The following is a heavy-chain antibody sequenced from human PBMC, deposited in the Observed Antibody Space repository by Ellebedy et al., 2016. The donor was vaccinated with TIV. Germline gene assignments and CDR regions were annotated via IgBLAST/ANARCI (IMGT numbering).Heavy chain of an antibody. V-gene: IGHV1-69*04. D-gene: IGHD3-22*01. Sequence: AASVKVSCKASGGTFSNYAISWVRQAPGQGPEWMGRIIPIVDITNYSQQFQGRVTITADKSTSTAYMELSSLRSDDTAVYYCGRMVYYDSSGYLSDYWGQGTLVTVSS. J-gene: IGHJ4*02. CDR1: GGTFSNYA. CDR2: IIPIVDIT. CDR3: GRMVYYDSSGYLSDY.